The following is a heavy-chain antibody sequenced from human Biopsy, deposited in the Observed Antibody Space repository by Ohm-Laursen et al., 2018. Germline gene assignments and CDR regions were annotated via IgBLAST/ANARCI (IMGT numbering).Heavy chain of an antibody. D-gene: IGHD3-22*01. Sequence: ASVKVSCKASGYTFTSYHVHWVRQAPGQGLEWMGWINAKTGDTNYAQKFQGRVTMTRDTSISTAYVDLSSLRSDDTAVYYCTRGGYYYDSLAYYYWFDPWGQGTLFTVSS. CDR1: GYTFTSYH. J-gene: IGHJ5*02. V-gene: IGHV1-2*02. CDR2: INAKTGDT. CDR3: TRGGYYYDSLAYYYWFDP.